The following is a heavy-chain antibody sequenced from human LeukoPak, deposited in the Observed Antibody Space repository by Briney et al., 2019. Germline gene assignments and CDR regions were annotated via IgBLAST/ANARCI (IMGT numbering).Heavy chain of an antibody. CDR1: GFTFNKYW. J-gene: IGHJ4*02. CDR2: IKQDGSDK. CDR3: ARENWGPDY. V-gene: IGHV3-7*01. D-gene: IGHD7-27*01. Sequence: SGGSLRLSCAASGFTFNKYWMTWVRQAPGKGLEWVANIKQDGSDKHYVSSVKGRFTISRDNAKNSVYLQMNSLRDGDTAIYYCARENWGPDYWGQGTLVTVSS.